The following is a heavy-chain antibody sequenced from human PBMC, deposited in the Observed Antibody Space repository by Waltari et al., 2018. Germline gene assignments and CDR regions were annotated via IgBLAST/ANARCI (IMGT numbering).Heavy chain of an antibody. CDR3: ARDRGRGGHIVVVPGDY. CDR1: GYTFTSYG. J-gene: IGHJ4*02. Sequence: QVQLVQSGAEVKKPGASVTVSCKASGYTFTSYGTSWVRQAPGQGIEWMGWDSAYNGNTNYAQKLQGRVTMTTDTSTSTAYMELRSLRSDDTAVYYCARDRGRGGHIVVVPGDYWDQGTLVTVSS. D-gene: IGHD2-2*01. V-gene: IGHV1-18*01. CDR2: DSAYNGNT.